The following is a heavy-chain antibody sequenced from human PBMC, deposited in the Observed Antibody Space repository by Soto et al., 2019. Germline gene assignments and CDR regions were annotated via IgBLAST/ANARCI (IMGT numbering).Heavy chain of an antibody. D-gene: IGHD6-13*01. CDR1: GDSINNSHW. CDR3: AREVNSSPARGPNWFDP. J-gene: IGHJ5*02. V-gene: IGHV4-4*02. CDR2: TYHSGTT. Sequence: QVQLQESGPGLVQPSGTLSLTCAVSGDSINNSHWWSWVRQTPGKGLEWIGETYHSGTTNYNPSRNTRVTISIDKSKNQFSLKMNSVTAADTAVYYCAREVNSSPARGPNWFDPWGQGTLVTVSS.